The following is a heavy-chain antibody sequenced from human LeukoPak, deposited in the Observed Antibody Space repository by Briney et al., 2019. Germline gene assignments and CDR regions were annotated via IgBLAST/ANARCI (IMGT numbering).Heavy chain of an antibody. D-gene: IGHD3-10*01. V-gene: IGHV4-39*01. CDR3: ARSYYYGSYGMDV. CDR2: IYYSGST. Sequence: PSETLSLTCTVSGGSISSSSYYWGWIRQPPGKGLEWIGGIYYSGSTYYNPSLKSRVTISVDTSKNQFSLKLSSVTAADTAVYYCARSYYYGSYGMDVWGQGTTVTVSS. J-gene: IGHJ6*02. CDR1: GGSISSSSYY.